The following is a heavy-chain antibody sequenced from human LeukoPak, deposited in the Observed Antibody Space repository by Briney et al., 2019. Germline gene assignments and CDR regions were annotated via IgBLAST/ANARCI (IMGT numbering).Heavy chain of an antibody. CDR2: IYSGGST. D-gene: IGHD2-21*02. Sequence: GGSLRLSCAASGFTVSSNYMSWVRQAPGKGLEWVSVIYSGGSTYYADSVKGRFTISRDNAKNSLYLQMNSLRAEDTALYYCTKDISTVVGTNGPYYHGMDVWGQGTTVTVSS. V-gene: IGHV3-53*05. CDR1: GFTVSSNY. J-gene: IGHJ6*02. CDR3: TKDISTVVGTNGPYYHGMDV.